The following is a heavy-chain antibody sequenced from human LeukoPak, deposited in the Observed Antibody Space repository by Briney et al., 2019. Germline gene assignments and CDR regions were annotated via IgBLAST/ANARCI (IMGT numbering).Heavy chain of an antibody. J-gene: IGHJ4*02. CDR3: ARGAAATDY. CDR1: GGSFSGYY. D-gene: IGHD6-13*01. V-gene: IGHV4-59*01. Sequence: PSETLSLTCAVYGGSFSGYYWSWIRQPPGKGLEWIGYIYYSGSTNYNPSLKSRVTISVDTSKNQFSLKLSSVTAADTAVYYCARGAAATDYWGQGTLVTVSS. CDR2: IYYSGST.